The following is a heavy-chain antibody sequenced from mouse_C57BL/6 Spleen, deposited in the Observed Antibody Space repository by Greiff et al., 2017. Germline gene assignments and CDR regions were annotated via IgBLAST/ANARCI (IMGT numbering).Heavy chain of an antibody. J-gene: IGHJ2*01. D-gene: IGHD2-4*01. CDR2: IYPGSGST. Sequence: QVHVKQPGAELVKPGASVKMSCKASGYTFTSYWINWVKQRPGQGLEWIGDIYPGSGSTNYNEKFKSKATLTVDTSSSTAYMQLSSLTSEDSAVYYCARWGDYDYAVHYWGQGTTLTVSS. CDR1: GYTFTSYW. V-gene: IGHV1-55*01. CDR3: ARWGDYDYAVHY.